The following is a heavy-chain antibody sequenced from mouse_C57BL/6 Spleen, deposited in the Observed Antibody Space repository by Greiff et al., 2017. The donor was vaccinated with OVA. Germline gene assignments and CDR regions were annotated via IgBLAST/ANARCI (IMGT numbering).Heavy chain of an antibody. CDR3: VRGGVYYDYDAKAMDY. V-gene: IGHV10-3*01. J-gene: IGHJ4*01. D-gene: IGHD2-4*01. CDR2: IRSKSSNYAT. Sequence: EVQLQESGGGLVQPKGSLKLSCAASGFTFNTYAMHWVRQAPGKGLEWVARIRSKSSNYATYYADSVKDRFTISRDDSQSMLYLQMNNLKTEDTAMYYCVRGGVYYDYDAKAMDYWGQGTSVTVSS. CDR1: GFTFNTYA.